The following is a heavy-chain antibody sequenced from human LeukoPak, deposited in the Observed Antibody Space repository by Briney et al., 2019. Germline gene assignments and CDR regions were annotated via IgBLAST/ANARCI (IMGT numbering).Heavy chain of an antibody. Sequence: ASVEVSCKASGYTFTNYGFSWVRLAPGQGLEWMGWISSYNGNTNYAQKLQGRVTMTTDTSTSTAYMELRSLRSDDTAVYYCARDHYDSSGYYGYAFNIWGQGTMVTVSS. CDR1: GYTFTNYG. CDR3: ARDHYDSSGYYGYAFNI. CDR2: ISSYNGNT. D-gene: IGHD3-22*01. J-gene: IGHJ3*02. V-gene: IGHV1-18*01.